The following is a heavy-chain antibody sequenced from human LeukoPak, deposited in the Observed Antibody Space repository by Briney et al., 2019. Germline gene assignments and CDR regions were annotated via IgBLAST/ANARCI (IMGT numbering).Heavy chain of an antibody. CDR3: ARDLATMIVVPIVPGYFDY. D-gene: IGHD3-22*01. Sequence: GGSLRLSCAASGFTFSSYSMNCVRQAPGKGLEWVSYISSSSSTIYYADSVKGRFTISRDNAKNSLYLQMNSLRAEDTAVYYCARDLATMIVVPIVPGYFDYWGQGTLVTVSS. CDR2: ISSSSSTI. CDR1: GFTFSSYS. V-gene: IGHV3-48*04. J-gene: IGHJ4*02.